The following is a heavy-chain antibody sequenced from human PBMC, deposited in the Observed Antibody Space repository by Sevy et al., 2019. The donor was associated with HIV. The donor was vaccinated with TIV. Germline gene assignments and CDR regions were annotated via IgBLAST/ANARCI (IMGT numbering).Heavy chain of an antibody. CDR3: SRRAFNDY. Sequence: ASVKVSCETSGYTFTSYEINWVRLVSGQGLEYMGWINPNTGKTGYVQKFQGRFTMTVDTSKTTAYMELSNLKPDDTAMYYCSRRAFNDYWGQGTLVTVFS. CDR2: INPNTGKT. J-gene: IGHJ4*02. V-gene: IGHV1-8*01. CDR1: GYTFTSYE.